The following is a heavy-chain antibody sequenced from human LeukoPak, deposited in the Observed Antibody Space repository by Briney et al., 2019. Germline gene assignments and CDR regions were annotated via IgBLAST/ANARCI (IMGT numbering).Heavy chain of an antibody. V-gene: IGHV1-69*04. J-gene: IGHJ5*02. CDR3: ARVEKVPAAYFDP. CDR2: IIPVIPIP. Sequence: SVKVSCKSSGDTLRSNAINWVRQAPGQGLEWMGRIIPVIPIPDYAQKFQGRVTITADESTNTAYMELSSLRSEDTAVYYCARVEKVPAAYFDPWGQGTLVTVSS. CDR1: GDTLRSNA. D-gene: IGHD2-2*01.